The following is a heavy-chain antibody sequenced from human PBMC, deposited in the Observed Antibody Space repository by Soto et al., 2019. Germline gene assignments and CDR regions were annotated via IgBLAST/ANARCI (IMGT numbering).Heavy chain of an antibody. D-gene: IGHD1-26*01. J-gene: IGHJ2*01. CDR2: INAGNGNT. V-gene: IGHV1-3*01. Sequence: QVQLLQSGAEVKKPGASVKVSCKASGYTFTSYAMHWVRQAPGQRLEWMGWINAGNGNTKYSQKFQGRVTITRDTSASTAYMELSSLRSEDTAVYYCARGGSRYWYFDLRGRGTLVTVSS. CDR1: GYTFTSYA. CDR3: ARGGSRYWYFDL.